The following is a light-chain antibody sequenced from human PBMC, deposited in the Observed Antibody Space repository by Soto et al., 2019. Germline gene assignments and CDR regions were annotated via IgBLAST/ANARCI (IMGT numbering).Light chain of an antibody. Sequence: VLSQSPVTLSLCQGATATLSCRASQSFRGLLAWYQHNPGQAPRLLIYDAYNRATGIPPRFSGSGSGADFTLTISSLEPEDSAVYYCQQRHMWPITFGQGTRLEIK. CDR1: QSFRGL. CDR2: DAY. V-gene: IGKV3-11*01. CDR3: QQRHMWPIT. J-gene: IGKJ5*01.